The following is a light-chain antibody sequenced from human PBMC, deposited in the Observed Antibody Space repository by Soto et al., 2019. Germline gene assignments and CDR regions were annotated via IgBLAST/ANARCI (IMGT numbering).Light chain of an antibody. V-gene: IGLV2-11*01. CDR3: CSYAGSYTFV. CDR2: GVS. Sequence: PALTPLRSVPGSPGHRVTISHTETSNNVGGYNYVSWYQQHPGKAPKLMIYGVSKRPSGVPDRFSGSKSGNTASLTISGLQAEDEADYYCCSYAGSYTFVFGTGTKVTVL. J-gene: IGLJ1*01. CDR1: SNNVGGYNY.